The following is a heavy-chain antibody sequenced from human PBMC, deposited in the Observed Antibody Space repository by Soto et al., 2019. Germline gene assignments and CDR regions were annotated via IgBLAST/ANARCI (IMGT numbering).Heavy chain of an antibody. D-gene: IGHD3-16*02. V-gene: IGHV3-7*01. CDR3: ATYHGDDWESDRHRY. CDR1: GFTFRTYL. J-gene: IGHJ4*02. Sequence: GSLRLSCAVSGFTFRTYLMSWVRQAPGKGLDWVANINQDGSVEYYADSVQGRFTISRDNAKNSLYLHMNSLRAEDTAVYYCATYHGDDWESDRHRYWGPGTLVTVSS. CDR2: INQDGSVE.